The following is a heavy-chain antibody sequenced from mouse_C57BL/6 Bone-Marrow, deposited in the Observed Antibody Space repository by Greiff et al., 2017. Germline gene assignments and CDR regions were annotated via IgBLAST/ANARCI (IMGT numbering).Heavy chain of an antibody. V-gene: IGHV1-75*01. CDR2: IFPGSGST. CDR3: ARGERPYFYY. J-gene: IGHJ2*01. Sequence: QVQLKESGPELVKPGASVKISCKASGYTFTDYYINWVKQRPGQGLEWIGWIFPGSGSTNYNEKFKSKATLTVDKSSSTAYMQLSSLPSEDSAVYYCARGERPYFYYWGQGTTLTVSS. CDR1: GYTFTDYY.